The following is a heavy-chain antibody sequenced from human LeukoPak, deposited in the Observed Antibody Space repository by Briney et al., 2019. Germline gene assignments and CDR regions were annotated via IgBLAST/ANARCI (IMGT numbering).Heavy chain of an antibody. CDR1: GFTFSSYS. CDR3: AGDQIGSSSDY. V-gene: IGHV3-48*04. D-gene: IGHD6-13*01. Sequence: GGSLRLSCAASGFTFSSYSMNWVRQAPGKGLEWVSYISSSSSTVYYADSVKGRFTISRDNAKNSLYLQMNSLRAEDTAVYYCAGDQIGSSSDYWGQGTLVTVSS. J-gene: IGHJ4*02. CDR2: ISSSSSTV.